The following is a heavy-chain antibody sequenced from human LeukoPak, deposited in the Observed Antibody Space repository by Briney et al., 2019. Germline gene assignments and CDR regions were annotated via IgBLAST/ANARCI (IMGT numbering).Heavy chain of an antibody. V-gene: IGHV4-34*01. CDR1: GGSIRSYH. CDR3: ARASSYVAAARYDPAWFGP. D-gene: IGHD4/OR15-4a*01. J-gene: IGHJ5*02. Sequence: SETPSLTCTVSGGSIRSYHWNWIRQPAGKGLEWIGEINHSGGTNYNPSLKSRVTISIDASKNQFSLKLTSVTAADTAVYYCARASSYVAAARYDPAWFGPWGQGTPVTVSS. CDR2: INHSGGT.